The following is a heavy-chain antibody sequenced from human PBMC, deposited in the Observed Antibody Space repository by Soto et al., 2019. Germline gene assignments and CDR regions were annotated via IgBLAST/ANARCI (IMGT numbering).Heavy chain of an antibody. D-gene: IGHD5-18*01. V-gene: IGHV4-59*01. Sequence: SETLSLTCTVSGGSISSYYWSWIRQPPGKGLEWIGYIYYSGSTNYNPSLKSRVTISVDTSKNQFSLKLSSVTAADTAVYYCARARYSYGFYYFDYWGQGTLVTVSS. J-gene: IGHJ4*02. CDR2: IYYSGST. CDR3: ARARYSYGFYYFDY. CDR1: GGSISSYY.